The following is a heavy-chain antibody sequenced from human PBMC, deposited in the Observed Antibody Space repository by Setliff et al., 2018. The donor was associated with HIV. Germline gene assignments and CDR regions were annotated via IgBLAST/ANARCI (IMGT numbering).Heavy chain of an antibody. CDR3: ARSLAYCSGGGCSSGNYYYMDV. V-gene: IGHV4-39*01. CDR1: GGSISGSSYY. CDR2: IFNAGST. Sequence: PSETLSLTCTVSGGSISGSSYYWGWIRQSPEKVLEWIGSIFNAGSTYYNPSLKSRVTLSVDTSENQYSLKLTSLIAADTAVYYCARSLAYCSGGGCSSGNYYYMDVWGKGTKVT. J-gene: IGHJ6*03. D-gene: IGHD2-15*01.